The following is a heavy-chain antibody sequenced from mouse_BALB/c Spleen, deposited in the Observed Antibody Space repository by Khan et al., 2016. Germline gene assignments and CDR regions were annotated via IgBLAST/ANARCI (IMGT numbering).Heavy chain of an antibody. CDR3: ARNWAVDY. Sequence: QVQLQQPGAELMKPGASVRISCRATGYTFSTYWLEWIKQRPGHGLEWIGQILPGSGSTHYNEKFKGKATFTADTSSNTAYMQLSSLTSEDSAVYYCARNWAVDYWGQGTTLTVSS. CDR2: ILPGSGST. D-gene: IGHD4-1*01. CDR1: GYTFSTYW. V-gene: IGHV1-9*01. J-gene: IGHJ2*01.